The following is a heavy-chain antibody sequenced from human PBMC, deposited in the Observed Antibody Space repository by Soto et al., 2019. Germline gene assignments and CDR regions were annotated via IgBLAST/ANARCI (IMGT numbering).Heavy chain of an antibody. Sequence: SETLSLTCAVYGGSFSGYYWSWIRQPPGKGLEWIGEINHSGSTNYNPSLKSRVTISVDTSKNQFSLKLSSVTAADTAVYYCARLNSGYYYYYYYMDVWGKGTTVTVSS. V-gene: IGHV4-34*01. D-gene: IGHD5-12*01. CDR1: GGSFSGYY. CDR3: ARLNSGYYYYYYYMDV. J-gene: IGHJ6*03. CDR2: INHSGST.